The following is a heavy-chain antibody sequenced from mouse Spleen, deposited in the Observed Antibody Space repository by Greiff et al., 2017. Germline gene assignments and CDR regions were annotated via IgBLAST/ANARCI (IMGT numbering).Heavy chain of an antibody. Sequence: EVQVVESGGGLVQPGGSLSLSCAASGFTFTDYYMSWVRQPPGKALEWLGFIRNKANGYTTEYSASVKGRFTISRDNSQSILYLQMNALRAEDSATYYCARSYSNYNAMDYWGQGTSVTVSS. J-gene: IGHJ4*01. V-gene: IGHV7-3*01. CDR3: ARSYSNYNAMDY. CDR1: GFTFTDYY. D-gene: IGHD2-5*01. CDR2: IRNKANGYTT.